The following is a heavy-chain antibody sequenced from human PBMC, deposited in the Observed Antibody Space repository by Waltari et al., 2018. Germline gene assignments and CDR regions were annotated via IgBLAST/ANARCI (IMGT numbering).Heavy chain of an antibody. V-gene: IGHV4-38-2*01. J-gene: IGHJ4*02. Sequence: QVQLQESGPGLVKPSEPLSLTCAVSGDSITRASYWGWLRQPPGKGLEGIGYVYHFGSSSYNPSLKSRVTMSVDTSKRQFSLNLSSVTAADTAVYYCARHESAHYGGFDSWGRGTLVTVSA. CDR3: ARHESAHYGGFDS. D-gene: IGHD4-17*01. CDR2: VYHFGSS. CDR1: GDSITRASY.